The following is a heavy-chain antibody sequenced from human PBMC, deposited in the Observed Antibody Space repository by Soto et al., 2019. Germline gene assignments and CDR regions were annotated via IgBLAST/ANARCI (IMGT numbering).Heavy chain of an antibody. CDR1: GFTFSSYA. J-gene: IGHJ4*02. V-gene: IGHV3-30-3*01. CDR3: ARDYCSGGSCYSGYFDY. Sequence: GGSLRLSCAASGFTFSSYAMHWVRQAPGKGLEWVAVISYDGSNKYYADSVKGRFTISRDNSKNTLYLQMNSLRAEDTAVYYCARDYCSGGSCYSGYFDYWGQGTLVTVSS. CDR2: ISYDGSNK. D-gene: IGHD2-15*01.